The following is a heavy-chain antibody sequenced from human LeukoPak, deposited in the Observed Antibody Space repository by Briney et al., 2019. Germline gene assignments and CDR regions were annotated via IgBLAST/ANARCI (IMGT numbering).Heavy chain of an antibody. J-gene: IGHJ4*02. CDR1: GYTFTGYY. Sequence: ASVKVSCKASGYTFTGYYMHWGRQAPGQGLEWMGWINPNTGGTNYAQKFQGRVTMTRDTSITTAYMELSSLTSADPAVYYCARDLTTGTVADTTYWGQGTLVTVSS. CDR2: INPNTGGT. V-gene: IGHV1-2*02. CDR3: ARDLTTGTVADTTY. D-gene: IGHD6-19*01.